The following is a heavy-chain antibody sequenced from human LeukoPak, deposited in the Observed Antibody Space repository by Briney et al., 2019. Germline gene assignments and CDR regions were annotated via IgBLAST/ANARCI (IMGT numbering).Heavy chain of an antibody. V-gene: IGHV4-38-2*02. CDR3: ARDYDYVWGSYRYHWFDP. Sequence: PSETLSLTCTVSGYSISSGYYWGWIRQPPGKGLEWIGSIYHSGSTYYNPSLKSRVTISVDTSKNQFSLKLSSVTAADTAVYYCARDYDYVWGSYRYHWFDPWGQGTLVTVSS. CDR2: IYHSGST. CDR1: GYSISSGYY. D-gene: IGHD3-16*02. J-gene: IGHJ5*02.